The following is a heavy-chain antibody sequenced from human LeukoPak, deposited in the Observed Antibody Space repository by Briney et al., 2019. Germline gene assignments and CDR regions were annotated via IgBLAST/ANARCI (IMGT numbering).Heavy chain of an antibody. V-gene: IGHV3-74*01. CDR3: AKDFLTGTNDY. J-gene: IGHJ4*02. CDR2: INSDGSST. D-gene: IGHD1/OR15-1a*01. CDR1: GFTFSSYW. Sequence: GGSLRLSSAASGFTFSSYWMHWVRQAPGKGLVWVSRINSDGSSTYYADSVKGRFTISRDNSKNTLYLQMNSLRAEDTAVYYCAKDFLTGTNDYWGQGTLVTVSS.